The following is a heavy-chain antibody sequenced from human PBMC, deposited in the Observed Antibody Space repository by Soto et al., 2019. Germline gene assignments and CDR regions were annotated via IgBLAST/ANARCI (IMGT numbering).Heavy chain of an antibody. CDR2: IIPIFGTA. Sequence: SVKVSCKASGGTFSSYAISWVRQAPGQGLEWMGGIIPIFGTANYAQKFQGRVTITADESTSTAYMELSSLRSEDTAVYYCERYPRIAARPRYYGMDVWGQGTTVTVSS. V-gene: IGHV1-69*13. CDR3: ERYPRIAARPRYYGMDV. D-gene: IGHD6-6*01. CDR1: GGTFSSYA. J-gene: IGHJ6*02.